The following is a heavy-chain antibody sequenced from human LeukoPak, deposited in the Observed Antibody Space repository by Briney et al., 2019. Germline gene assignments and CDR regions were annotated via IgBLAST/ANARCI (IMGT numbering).Heavy chain of an antibody. Sequence: PSETLSLTCTVSGGSVSSGSYYWSWIRQPPGKGLEWIGYIYYSGSTNYNPSLKSRVTISVDTSKNQFSLKLSSVTAADTAVYYCARAMVASWFDPWGQGTLVTVSS. D-gene: IGHD5-18*01. V-gene: IGHV4-61*01. CDR2: IYYSGST. CDR1: GGSVSSGSYY. J-gene: IGHJ5*02. CDR3: ARAMVASWFDP.